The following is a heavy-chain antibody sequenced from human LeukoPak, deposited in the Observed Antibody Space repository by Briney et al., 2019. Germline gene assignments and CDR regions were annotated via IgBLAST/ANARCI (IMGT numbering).Heavy chain of an antibody. J-gene: IGHJ4*02. Sequence: GASVKLSSKASGYTFTRYYMHWVRQAPGQGLEWMGMINPSGGDTTYAQKLQGRVTMTRDTSTSTVYMELSSLRSEDTAVYYCARENGGEDYWGQGTLVTVSS. CDR2: INPSGGDT. CDR3: ARENGGEDY. CDR1: GYTFTRYY. D-gene: IGHD2-21*01. V-gene: IGHV1-46*01.